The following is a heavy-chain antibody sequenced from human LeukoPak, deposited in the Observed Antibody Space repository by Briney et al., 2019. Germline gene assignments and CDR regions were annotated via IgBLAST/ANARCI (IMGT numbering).Heavy chain of an antibody. CDR2: IYTSGST. J-gene: IGHJ2*01. Sequence: SETLSLTCAVYGGSFSGYYWSWIRQPAGKGLEWIGRIYTSGSTNYNPSLKSRVTISVDTSKNQFSLKLSSVTAADTAVYYCARAESYWYFDLWGRGTLVTVSS. CDR1: GGSFSGYY. V-gene: IGHV4-59*10. CDR3: ARAESYWYFDL. D-gene: IGHD2/OR15-2a*01.